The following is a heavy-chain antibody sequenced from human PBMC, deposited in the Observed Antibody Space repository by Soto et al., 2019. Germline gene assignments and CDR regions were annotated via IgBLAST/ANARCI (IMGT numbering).Heavy chain of an antibody. D-gene: IGHD6-25*01. CDR2: ISYDGSNK. Sequence: QVQLVESGGGVVQPGRSLRLSCAASGFTFSSYGMHWVRQAPGKGLEWVAVISYDGSNKYYADSVKGRFTISRDNSKNTLYLQMTSLRAEDTAVYYGAKDLFSLTAGVKGGDFDYWGQGALVTVSS. CDR1: GFTFSSYG. CDR3: AKDLFSLTAGVKGGDFDY. J-gene: IGHJ4*02. V-gene: IGHV3-30*18.